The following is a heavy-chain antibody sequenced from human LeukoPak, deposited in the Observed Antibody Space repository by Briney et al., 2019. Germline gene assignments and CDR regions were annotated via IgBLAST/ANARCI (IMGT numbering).Heavy chain of an antibody. CDR3: ARWDNYGMDV. CDR2: ISSSGTTI. J-gene: IGHJ6*02. V-gene: IGHV3-48*04. CDR1: GFTFSGST. Sequence: GGSLRLSCAASGFTFSGSTMNWVRQAPGKGLEWISYISSSGTTISYADSVKGRFTISRDNARNSLYLQVNSLRAEDTAVYYCARWDNYGMDVWGQGTTVTVSS. D-gene: IGHD1-26*01.